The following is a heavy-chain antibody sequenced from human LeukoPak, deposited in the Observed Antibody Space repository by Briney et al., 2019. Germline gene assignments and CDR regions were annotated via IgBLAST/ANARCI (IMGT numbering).Heavy chain of an antibody. CDR2: INFDGSDQ. J-gene: IGHJ2*01. CDR3: AKGLGKAGASNTWYFDI. CDR1: GSTFSIYG. V-gene: IGHV3-30*02. D-gene: IGHD6-13*01. Sequence: PGGSLRLSCAASGSTFSIYGMHWVRQAPGKGLEWAAMINFDGSDQYYADSVKGRFTISRDNAKDTLFPQMNSLRAEDTAVYYCAKGLGKAGASNTWYFDIWGRGTLVTVSS.